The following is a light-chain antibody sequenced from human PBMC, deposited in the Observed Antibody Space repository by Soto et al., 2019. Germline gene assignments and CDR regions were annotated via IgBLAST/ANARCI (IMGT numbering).Light chain of an antibody. J-gene: IGLJ1*01. V-gene: IGLV2-14*01. CDR3: GSWDSSLSAYV. CDR2: EVS. CDR1: SSDIGTFNY. Sequence: QSVLTQPASVSGSPGQSITISCTGTSSDIGTFNYISWYQQHPGKAPKVVLYEVSNRPAGVSDRFSGSKSGNTASLTISGLQAEDEADYYCGSWDSSLSAYVFGTGTKVTVL.